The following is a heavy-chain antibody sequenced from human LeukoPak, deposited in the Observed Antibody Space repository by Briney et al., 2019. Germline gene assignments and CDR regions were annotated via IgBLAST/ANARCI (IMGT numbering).Heavy chain of an antibody. CDR3: ARETFSSYYDFWSGYYSPPAFDI. CDR1: GGSISSGDYY. CDR2: IYYSGST. Sequence: SQTLSLTCTVSGGSISSGDYYWSWIRQPPGKGLEWIGYIYYSGSTYYNPSLKSRVTISVDTSKNQFSLKLSSVTAADTAVYYCARETFSSYYDFWSGYYSPPAFDIWGQGTMVTVSS. J-gene: IGHJ3*02. V-gene: IGHV4-30-4*01. D-gene: IGHD3-3*01.